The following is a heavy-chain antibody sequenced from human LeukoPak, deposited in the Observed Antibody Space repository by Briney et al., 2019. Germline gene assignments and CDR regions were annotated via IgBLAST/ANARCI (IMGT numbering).Heavy chain of an antibody. D-gene: IGHD6-13*01. Sequence: ASVKVSCTASGYTFTSYDINWVRQATGQGLEWMGWMNPNSGNTGYAQKFQGRVTITRNTSISTAYMELSSLRSEDTAVYYCARAREAAAGTALLPYYYYYMDVWGKGTTVTVSS. V-gene: IGHV1-8*03. CDR2: MNPNSGNT. J-gene: IGHJ6*03. CDR3: ARAREAAAGTALLPYYYYYMDV. CDR1: GYTFTSYD.